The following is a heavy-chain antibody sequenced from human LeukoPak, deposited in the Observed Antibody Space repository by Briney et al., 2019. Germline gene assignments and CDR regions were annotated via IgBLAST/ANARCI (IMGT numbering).Heavy chain of an antibody. J-gene: IGHJ4*02. Sequence: GASVKVSCKASGGTFSSYAISWVRQAPGQGLEWMGGIIPIFGTANYAQKFQGRVTITADESTSTAYMELSSLRSEDTAVYYCARDRSKHRYYDFWSGYPTPYYFDYWGQGTLVTVSS. CDR1: GGTFSSYA. D-gene: IGHD3-3*01. CDR3: ARDRSKHRYYDFWSGYPTPYYFDY. CDR2: IIPIFGTA. V-gene: IGHV1-69*13.